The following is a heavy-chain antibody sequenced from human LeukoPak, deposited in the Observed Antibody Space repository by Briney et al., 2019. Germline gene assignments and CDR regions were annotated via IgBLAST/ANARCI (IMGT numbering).Heavy chain of an antibody. CDR2: ISGSGANT. CDR1: GFTFSSYA. Sequence: GGSLRLSCAASGFTFSSYAMSWVRQAPGKGLEWVSGISGSGANTYSADSVKGRFTISRDNSKDTLFLQMNSLRAEDTAVYYCAKGPRSTRTTSPHYFDFWGQGTLVTVSS. CDR3: AKGPRSTRTTSPHYFDF. V-gene: IGHV3-23*01. D-gene: IGHD1-1*01. J-gene: IGHJ4*02.